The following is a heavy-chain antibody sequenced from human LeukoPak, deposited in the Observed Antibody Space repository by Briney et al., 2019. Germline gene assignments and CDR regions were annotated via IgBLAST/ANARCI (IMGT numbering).Heavy chain of an antibody. CDR2: IYYSGST. V-gene: IGHV4-39*07. D-gene: IGHD6-6*01. Sequence: SETLSLTCTVSGGSISSSSYYWGWIRQPPGKGLEWIGSIYYSGSTYYNPSLKSRVTISVDTSKNQFSLKLSSVTAADTAVYYCARSLGIAARTHTGRNGMFDYWGQGTLVTVSS. CDR1: GGSISSSSYY. J-gene: IGHJ4*02. CDR3: ARSLGIAARTHTGRNGMFDY.